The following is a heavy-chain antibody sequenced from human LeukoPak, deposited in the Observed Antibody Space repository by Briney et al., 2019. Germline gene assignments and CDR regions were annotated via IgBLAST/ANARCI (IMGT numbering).Heavy chain of an antibody. CDR3: ARLYYGSGSYSWYYYYYMDV. CDR2: IYTGDSDT. Sequence: KPGESLTISCKGSGYSFTSYWIGWVRQMPGKGLEWMGIIYTGDSDTIYSPSFQGQVTISADKSIITAYLQWSSLKASDTAMYYCARLYYGSGSYSWYYYYYMDVWGKGTTVTVSS. D-gene: IGHD3-10*01. J-gene: IGHJ6*03. CDR1: GYSFTSYW. V-gene: IGHV5-51*01.